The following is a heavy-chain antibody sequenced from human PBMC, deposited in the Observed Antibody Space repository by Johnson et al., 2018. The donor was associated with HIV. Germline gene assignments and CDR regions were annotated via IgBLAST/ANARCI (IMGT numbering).Heavy chain of an antibody. CDR3: AREQSGYVL. CDR1: GFTFSSYW. D-gene: IGHD5-12*01. CDR2: IKQDGSEK. Sequence: EVQLVESGGGLVQPGGSLRLSCAASGFTFSSYWMSCVRQAPGQGLEWVANIKQDGSEKYYVDSVRVRFTISRDNAKNPLFLQMDSLRAEDTAVYYCAREQSGYVLWGPGTMVTVSS. J-gene: IGHJ3*01. V-gene: IGHV3-7*05.